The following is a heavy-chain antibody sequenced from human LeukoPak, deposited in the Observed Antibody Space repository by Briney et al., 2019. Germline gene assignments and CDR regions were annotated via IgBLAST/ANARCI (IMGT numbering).Heavy chain of an antibody. CDR1: GGSFSGYY. V-gene: IGHV4-34*01. Sequence: SETLSLTCAVYGGSFSGYYWSWIRQPPGKGLEWIGEINHSGSTNYNPSLKSRVTISVDTSKNQFSLKLSSVTAADTAVCYCARGPSMTNPFDYWGQGTLVTVSS. CDR3: ARGPSMTNPFDY. CDR2: INHSGST. J-gene: IGHJ4*02. D-gene: IGHD2/OR15-2a*01.